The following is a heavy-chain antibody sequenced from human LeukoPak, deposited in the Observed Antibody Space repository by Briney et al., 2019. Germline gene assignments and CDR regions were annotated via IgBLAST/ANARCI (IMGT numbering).Heavy chain of an antibody. Sequence: GASVKVSCKASGYTFTGYYMHWVRQAPGQGLEWMGWINPNSGGTNYAQKFQGRVTMTRDTSISTAYMELSRLRSDDTAVYYCARDPPLRAVIITGVIWGQGTLVTVSS. CDR1: GYTFTGYY. J-gene: IGHJ4*02. V-gene: IGHV1-2*02. D-gene: IGHD3-10*01. CDR3: ARDPPLRAVIITGVI. CDR2: INPNSGGT.